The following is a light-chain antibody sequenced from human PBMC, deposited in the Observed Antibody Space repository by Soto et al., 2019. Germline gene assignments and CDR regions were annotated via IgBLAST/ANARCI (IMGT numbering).Light chain of an antibody. J-gene: IGKJ1*01. CDR1: QGISSY. CDR2: AAS. V-gene: IGKV1-8*01. CDR3: HHYDSYPRT. Sequence: AIRMTQSPSSFSASTGDRVTITCRASQGISSYLAWYHQKPGKAPMLLIYAASTLQIGAPSRFCGNGSGTDFTLTISCLQSEDFATYYCHHYDSYPRTFGQGTKVEIK.